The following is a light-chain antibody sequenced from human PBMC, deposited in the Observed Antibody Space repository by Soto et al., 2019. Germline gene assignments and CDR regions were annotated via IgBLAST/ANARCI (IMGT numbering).Light chain of an antibody. CDR2: EVT. V-gene: IGLV2-8*01. CDR3: TSYVGNNIWV. CDR1: SSDVGAYNY. J-gene: IGLJ3*02. Sequence: QSALTQPPSASGSPGQSVTISCTGTSSDVGAYNYVSWYQQYPGKAPKLMIYEVTKRPSGVPDRFSGSKSGNTASLTVSGLQAEDEADYYCTSYVGNNIWVFGGGTKPTVL.